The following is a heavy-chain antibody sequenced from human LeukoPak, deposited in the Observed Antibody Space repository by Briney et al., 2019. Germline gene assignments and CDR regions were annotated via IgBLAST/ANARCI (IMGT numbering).Heavy chain of an antibody. D-gene: IGHD3-10*01. CDR2: IYYSGGT. Sequence: SETLSLTCTVSGGSISSSSYYWGWIRQPPGKGLEWIGSIYYSGGTYYNPSLKSRVTISVDTSKNQFSLKLSSVTAADTAVYYCARDQDYYGSGSYGPDYWGQGTLVTVSS. V-gene: IGHV4-39*07. J-gene: IGHJ4*02. CDR3: ARDQDYYGSGSYGPDY. CDR1: GGSISSSSYY.